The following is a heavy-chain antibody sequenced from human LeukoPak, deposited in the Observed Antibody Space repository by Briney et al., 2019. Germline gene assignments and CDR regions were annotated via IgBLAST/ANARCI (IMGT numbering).Heavy chain of an antibody. V-gene: IGHV3-30*18. Sequence: PGGSLRLSCAASGFTFSSYGMHWVRQAPGKGLEWVAVISYDVGKKYYADSVKGRFTISRDNSKDTLYLQMNSLRAEDTAVYYCAKGVSYDILTGYYDYWGQGTLVTVSS. CDR3: AKGVSYDILTGYYDY. CDR1: GFTFSSYG. J-gene: IGHJ4*02. D-gene: IGHD3-9*01. CDR2: ISYDVGKK.